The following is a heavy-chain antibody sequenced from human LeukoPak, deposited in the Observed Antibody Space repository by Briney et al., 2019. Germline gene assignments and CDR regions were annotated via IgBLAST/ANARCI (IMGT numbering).Heavy chain of an antibody. D-gene: IGHD1-7*01. J-gene: IGHJ4*02. CDR3: FGITVTDVPY. CDR2: IRYDGSNK. V-gene: IGHV3-30*02. Sequence: GGSLRLSCAASGLPFSHSGMHWVRQGPGKGLEWVAFIRYDGSNKYYADSVKGRFTISRDNSKNALYLQMNSLRGEDTAVYYCFGITVTDVPYWGQGTPVTVSS. CDR1: GLPFSHSG.